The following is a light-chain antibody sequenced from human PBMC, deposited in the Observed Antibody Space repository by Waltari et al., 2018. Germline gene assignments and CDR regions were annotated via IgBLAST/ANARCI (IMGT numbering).Light chain of an antibody. Sequence: QSVLPQPPSASGTPWQRVTLTCSGSRSNLGTTYVYLYQQLPGTAPTLLIYRNNQRPSGVPDRFSGSKSGTSASLAISGLRSEDEDDYYCAAWEDSLSGRVFGGGTKVTVL. CDR2: RNN. V-gene: IGLV1-47*01. J-gene: IGLJ3*02. CDR1: RSNLGTTY. CDR3: AAWEDSLSGRV.